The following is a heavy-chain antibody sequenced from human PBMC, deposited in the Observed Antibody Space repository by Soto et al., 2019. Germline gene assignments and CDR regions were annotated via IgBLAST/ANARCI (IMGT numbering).Heavy chain of an antibody. Sequence: QVQLVQSGAEVKKPGAAVKVSCKASGGPFSSYAISWVRQAPGQGLEWMGGIIPIFGTANYAQKFQGRVMITADESTSTAYMELSSLRSEDTAVYYCARPRRDGYNHRTPFDYWGQGTLVTVSS. CDR3: ARPRRDGYNHRTPFDY. D-gene: IGHD5-12*01. J-gene: IGHJ4*02. CDR2: IIPIFGTA. CDR1: GGPFSSYA. V-gene: IGHV1-69*01.